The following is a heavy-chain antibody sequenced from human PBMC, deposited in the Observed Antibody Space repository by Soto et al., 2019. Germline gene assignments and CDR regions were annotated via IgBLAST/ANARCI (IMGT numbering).Heavy chain of an antibody. D-gene: IGHD3-16*01. J-gene: IGHJ4*02. V-gene: IGHV3-15*07. Sequence: EVQLVESGGGLVEPGGSLRLSCAASGFTFNGAWMNWVRQGPGKGLEWVGRVKSKVDGETIDYAAPVKGRFTISRDDSRNTVSLQMNILSTEDTAMYYCAADLPDWGAYAVDYWGQGALVTVSS. CDR1: GFTFNGAW. CDR3: AADLPDWGAYAVDY. CDR2: VKSKVDGETI.